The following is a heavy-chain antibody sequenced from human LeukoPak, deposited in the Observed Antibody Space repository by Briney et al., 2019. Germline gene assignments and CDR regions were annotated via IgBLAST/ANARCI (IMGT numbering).Heavy chain of an antibody. Sequence: SETLSLTCTVSGGSIISSYYWSWIRPPPGKGLEWIGYFHYSGTTNYNPSLKSRVTISLDTSKNQFSLKLSSVTAADTAVYYCARVDANWGVVDYWGQGTLVTVSS. D-gene: IGHD7-27*01. J-gene: IGHJ4*02. CDR2: FHYSGTT. V-gene: IGHV4-59*01. CDR1: GGSIISSYY. CDR3: ARVDANWGVVDY.